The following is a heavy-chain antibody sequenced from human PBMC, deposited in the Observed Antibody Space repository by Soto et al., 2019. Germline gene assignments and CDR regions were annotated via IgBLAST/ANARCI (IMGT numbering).Heavy chain of an antibody. J-gene: IGHJ5*02. V-gene: IGHV1-2*02. CDR1: GYTFTDYH. D-gene: IGHD6-25*01. Sequence: ASVKVSCKASGYTFTDYHIHWVRQAPGQGLEFMGWINANNGGAGSAQQFQGRVTVTRDTSITTVYMELSNLRSDDTAVYYCAREGGSETLQPSYNWFDTWGQGTLVTVS. CDR2: INANNGGA. CDR3: AREGGSETLQPSYNWFDT.